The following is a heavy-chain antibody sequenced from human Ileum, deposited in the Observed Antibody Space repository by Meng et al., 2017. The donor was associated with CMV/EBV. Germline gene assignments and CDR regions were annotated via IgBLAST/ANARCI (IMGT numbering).Heavy chain of an antibody. V-gene: IGHV4-39*07. CDR1: GAPIITSSYY. J-gene: IGHJ4*02. CDR3: ARAASRHYDSSGFSGFFDY. CDR2: IYHTGRT. D-gene: IGHD3-22*01. Sequence: SETLSLTCSVSGAPIITSSYYWGWIRQTPGKGLEWIGSIYHTGRTYNNPSLKSRVTISIDTSRSQFSLKLTSVTAADSAVYYCARAASRHYDSSGFSGFFDYWGQGTMVTVSS.